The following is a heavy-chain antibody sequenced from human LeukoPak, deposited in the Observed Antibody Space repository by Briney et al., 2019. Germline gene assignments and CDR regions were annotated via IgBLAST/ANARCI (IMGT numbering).Heavy chain of an antibody. CDR2: IKSKTDGGTT. Sequence: GGSLRLSCAASGFTFSNAWMSWARQAPGKGLEWVGRIKSKTDGGTTDYAAPVKGRFTISRDDSKNTAYLQMNSLKTEDTAVYYCTRHGGRDYYDSTEDAFDIWGQGTMVTVSS. CDR1: GFTFSNAW. CDR3: TRHGGRDYYDSTEDAFDI. D-gene: IGHD3-22*01. J-gene: IGHJ3*02. V-gene: IGHV3-15*01.